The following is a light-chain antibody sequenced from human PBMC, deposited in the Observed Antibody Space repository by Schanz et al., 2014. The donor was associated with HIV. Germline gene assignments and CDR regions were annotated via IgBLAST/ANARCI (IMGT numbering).Light chain of an antibody. V-gene: IGLV2-14*03. CDR3: TTWDDSLNGWV. CDR2: DVT. Sequence: QSVLTQPASVSGSPGQSITISCTGTSSDVGGSDSVSWFQQNPGKAPRLLIYDVTNRPSGVSNRFSGSKSGNTASLTISGLQAEDEADYYCTTWDDSLNGWVFGGGTKLTVL. CDR1: SSDVGGSDS. J-gene: IGLJ3*02.